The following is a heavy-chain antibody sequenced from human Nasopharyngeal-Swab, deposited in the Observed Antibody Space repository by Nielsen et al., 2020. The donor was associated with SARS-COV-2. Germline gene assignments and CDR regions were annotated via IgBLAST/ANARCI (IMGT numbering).Heavy chain of an antibody. CDR1: GFTFSGYA. CDR2: ISYDGHTK. CDR3: AREGSERGGAFDI. D-gene: IGHD1-1*01. J-gene: IGHJ3*02. V-gene: IGHV3-30-3*01. Sequence: GASLKISCAASGFTFSGYAVHWVRQAPGKGLEWVAVISYDGHTKFYADPVKGRFTIPRDEPKDTVYLEMNSLRVDDTAIYYCAREGSERGGAFDIWGQGTMVTVSS.